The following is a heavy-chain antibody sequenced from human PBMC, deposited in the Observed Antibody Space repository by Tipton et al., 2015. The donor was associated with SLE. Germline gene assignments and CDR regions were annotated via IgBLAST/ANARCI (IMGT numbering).Heavy chain of an antibody. V-gene: IGHV5-51*03. CDR1: GYSFTRYW. Sequence: QSGPEVKKPGESLKISCQASGYSFTRYWIGWVRQMPGKGLEWIGIIYPPDSDTRYSPSLQGQVTISADKSINTAYLQWSSLKASDTAVYYCARRVGPAARYGMDVWGQGTTVTVSS. CDR3: ARRVGPAARYGMDV. D-gene: IGHD2-2*01. J-gene: IGHJ6*02. CDR2: IYPPDSDT.